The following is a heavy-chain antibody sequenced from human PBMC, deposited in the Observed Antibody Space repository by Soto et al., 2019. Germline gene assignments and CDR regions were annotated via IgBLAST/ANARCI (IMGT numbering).Heavy chain of an antibody. CDR1: GFSLNTGGGG. Sequence: QITLKESGPTLVKPKQTLTLTCTLSGFSLNTGGGGVVWIRQPPGKALEWLALIYWNDDKRYSPSLKSRLTITKDTSRNPVVLTMTDMGPVDTATYYCARRPNWGMEGLGAWGQGTTVTVSS. V-gene: IGHV2-5*01. CDR3: ARRPNWGMEGLGA. D-gene: IGHD7-27*01. CDR2: IYWNDDK. J-gene: IGHJ6*02.